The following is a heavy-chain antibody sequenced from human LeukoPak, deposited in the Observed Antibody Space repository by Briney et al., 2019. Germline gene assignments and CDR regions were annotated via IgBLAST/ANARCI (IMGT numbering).Heavy chain of an antibody. CDR2: IRSKANSYAT. D-gene: IGHD4-17*01. V-gene: IGHV3-73*01. Sequence: PGGSLRLSCAASGFTFSGSAMHWVRQASGEGLEWVGRIRSKANSYATAYAASVKGGFTISRDDSKNTAYLQMNSLKTEDTAVYYCTRREPDYGDYGTPFDYWGQGTLVTVSS. CDR3: TRREPDYGDYGTPFDY. CDR1: GFTFSGSA. J-gene: IGHJ4*02.